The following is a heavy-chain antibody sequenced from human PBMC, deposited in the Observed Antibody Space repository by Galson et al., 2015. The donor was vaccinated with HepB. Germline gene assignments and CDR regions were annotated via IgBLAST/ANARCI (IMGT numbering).Heavy chain of an antibody. V-gene: IGHV3-7*03. J-gene: IGHJ4*02. Sequence: SLRLSCAASGFTFSSYWMSWVRQAPGKGLEWVANIKQDGSEKYYVDSVKGRFTISRDNAKNSLYLQMNSLRAEGTAVYYCARAQGSGSYYNPSDYWGQGTLVTVSS. CDR1: GFTFSSYW. D-gene: IGHD3-10*01. CDR3: ARAQGSGSYYNPSDY. CDR2: IKQDGSEK.